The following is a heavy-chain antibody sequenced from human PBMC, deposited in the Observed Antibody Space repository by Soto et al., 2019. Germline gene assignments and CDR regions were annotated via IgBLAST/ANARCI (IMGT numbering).Heavy chain of an antibody. V-gene: IGHV3-23*01. D-gene: IGHD2-21*01. CDR2: ISGSGSSV. Sequence: GGSLRLSCAASGFTFSHYVLSWVRQAPGGGLEWVSSISGSGSSVYLADSVRGRFAMSRDLSTNTVSLQMNSLTVEDTAIYYCAKVRASYLSASYFYYDLEVWGQGTTVTVSS. J-gene: IGHJ6*02. CDR1: GFTFSHYV. CDR3: AKVRASYLSASYFYYDLEV.